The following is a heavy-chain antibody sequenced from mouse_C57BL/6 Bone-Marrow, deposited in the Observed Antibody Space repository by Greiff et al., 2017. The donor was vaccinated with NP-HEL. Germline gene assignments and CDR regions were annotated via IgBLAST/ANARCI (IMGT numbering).Heavy chain of an antibody. CDR3: ARSLYGNHPTYYFDY. D-gene: IGHD2-1*01. CDR1: GYTFTSYW. V-gene: IGHV1-69*01. Sequence: VQLQQSGAELVMPGASVKLSCKASGYTFTSYWMHWVKQRPGQGLEWIGEIDPSDSYTNYNQKFKGKSTLTVDKSSSTAYMQLSSLTSEDSAVYYCARSLYGNHPTYYFDYWGQGTTLTVSS. CDR2: IDPSDSYT. J-gene: IGHJ2*01.